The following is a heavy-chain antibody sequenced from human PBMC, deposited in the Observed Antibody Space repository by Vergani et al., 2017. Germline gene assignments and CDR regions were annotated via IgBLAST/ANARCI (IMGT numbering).Heavy chain of an antibody. V-gene: IGHV4-39*07. CDR2: FYYSGST. CDR1: GGSISSSSYY. D-gene: IGHD3-22*01. J-gene: IGHJ4*02. Sequence: QLQLQESGPGLVKPSETLSLTCTVPGGSISSSSYYWGWIRQPPGKGLEWIGSFYYSGSTYYNPSLKSRVTISVDTSKDQFSLKLSPVTAADTAVYYCASGYYDSSGYYPPDYWGQGTLVTVSS. CDR3: ASGYYDSSGYYPPDY.